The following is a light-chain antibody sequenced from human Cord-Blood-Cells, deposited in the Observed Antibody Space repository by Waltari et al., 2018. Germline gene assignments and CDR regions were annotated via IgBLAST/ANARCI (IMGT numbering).Light chain of an antibody. V-gene: IGLV2-23*01. CDR1: SSDVGSYNL. CDR3: CSYAGSSTVV. CDR2: EGS. J-gene: IGLJ2*01. Sequence: QSALTQPASVSGSPGQSITFSCPGTSSDVGSYNLFSWYQQHPGKAPKLMIYEGSKRPSGVSNRFSGSKSGNTASLTISGLQAEDEADYYCCSYAGSSTVVFGGGTKLTVL.